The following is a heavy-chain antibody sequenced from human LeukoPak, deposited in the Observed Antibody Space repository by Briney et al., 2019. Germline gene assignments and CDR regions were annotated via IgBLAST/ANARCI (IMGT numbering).Heavy chain of an antibody. Sequence: GASVKVSSKASGYPFTDCYMHWVRQAPGQGREWMGWINPNRGGTDYAQKFQGRVTMTRDTSISTAYMELSRLRYDDTAVYYCASGYRFRNWGQGTLVTVSS. CDR1: GYPFTDCY. CDR2: INPNRGGT. J-gene: IGHJ4*02. CDR3: ASGYRFRN. D-gene: IGHD5-18*01. V-gene: IGHV1-2*02.